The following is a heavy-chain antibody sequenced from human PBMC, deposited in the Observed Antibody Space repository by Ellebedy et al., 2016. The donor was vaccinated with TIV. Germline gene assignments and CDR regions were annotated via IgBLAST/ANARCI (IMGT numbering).Heavy chain of an antibody. V-gene: IGHV4-34*01. Sequence: MPSETLSLTCTVYGGSFSGYYWSWIRRPPGKGLEWIGEINHSGSTNYNPSLKSRITISVDTSKNQFSLKLNSVTAAETAMYYCARSPYGPFDYWGQGTLVTVSS. D-gene: IGHD4-17*01. CDR1: GGSFSGYY. CDR3: ARSPYGPFDY. J-gene: IGHJ4*02. CDR2: INHSGST.